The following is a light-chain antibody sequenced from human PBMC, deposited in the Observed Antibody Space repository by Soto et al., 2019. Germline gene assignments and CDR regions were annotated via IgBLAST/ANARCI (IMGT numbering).Light chain of an antibody. Sequence: QAVVTQPPSASGTPGQRVTISCSGSSSNLGSNTVNWYQQLPGTAPKLRIYSNNQRPSGVPDRFSGSKSGTSASLAISGLQSEDEADYYCAAWDDSLNGVVFGGGTKLTVL. CDR3: AAWDDSLNGVV. V-gene: IGLV1-44*01. J-gene: IGLJ2*01. CDR1: SSNLGSNT. CDR2: SNN.